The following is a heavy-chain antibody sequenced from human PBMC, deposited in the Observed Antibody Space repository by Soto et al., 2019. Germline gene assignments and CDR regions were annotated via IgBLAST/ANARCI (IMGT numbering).Heavy chain of an antibody. D-gene: IGHD3-3*01. J-gene: IGHJ6*03. CDR2: IKQDGSEK. CDR1: GFTFSSYW. CDR3: ARDQDGFLEWLYYMDV. Sequence: EVQLVETGGGLAQPGGSLRLSSAASGFTFSSYWMSWGRQAPGKGLEWVANIKQDGSEKYYVDSVKGRFTISRNNAKNSLYPQMNSLRAEDTAVYFCARDQDGFLEWLYYMDVWGKGTTVTVSS. V-gene: IGHV3-7*01.